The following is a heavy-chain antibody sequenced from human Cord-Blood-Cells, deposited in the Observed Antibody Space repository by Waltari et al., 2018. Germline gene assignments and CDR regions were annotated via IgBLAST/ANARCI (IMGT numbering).Heavy chain of an antibody. Sequence: QVQLQQWGAGLLKPSETLSLTCAVYGGSFSGYYWSWIRQPPGKGLGWIGEINHSGSTNYNPSLKRRVTISVDMSKNQFSLKLSSVTAADTAVYYCARGRPTGPLSIPFNWFDPWGQGTLVTVSS. J-gene: IGHJ5*02. CDR3: ARGRPTGPLSIPFNWFDP. V-gene: IGHV4-34*01. D-gene: IGHD6-6*01. CDR2: INHSGST. CDR1: GGSFSGYY.